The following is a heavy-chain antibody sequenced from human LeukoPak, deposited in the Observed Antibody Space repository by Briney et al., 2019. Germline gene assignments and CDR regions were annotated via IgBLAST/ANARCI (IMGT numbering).Heavy chain of an antibody. D-gene: IGHD3-9*01. V-gene: IGHV4-4*07. CDR3: ARETVSYDILTGYYRIYYFDY. J-gene: IGHJ4*02. Sequence: SETLSLTCTVSGGSISSYYWSWIRQPAGEGLEWIGRIYTSGSTNYNPSLKSRVTMSVDTSKNQFSLKLSSVTAADTAVYYCARETVSYDILTGYYRIYYFDYWGQGTLVTVSS. CDR2: IYTSGST. CDR1: GGSISSYY.